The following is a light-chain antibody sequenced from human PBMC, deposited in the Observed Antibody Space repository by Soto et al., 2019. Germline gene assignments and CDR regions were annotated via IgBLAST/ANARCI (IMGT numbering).Light chain of an antibody. Sequence: QSVLTQPPSVSEAPGQRVTIYCTGSSSNIGAGYEAHWYQQVPGTAPKLLIYENNNRPSGVPDRFSGSKSGTLASLAITGLQAEDEAEYYCQSYDSSLSGDVFGIGTKVTVL. CDR2: ENN. J-gene: IGLJ1*01. CDR3: QSYDSSLSGDV. V-gene: IGLV1-40*01. CDR1: SSNIGAGYE.